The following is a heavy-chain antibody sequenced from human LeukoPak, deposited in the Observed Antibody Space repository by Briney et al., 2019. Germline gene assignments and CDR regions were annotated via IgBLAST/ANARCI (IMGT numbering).Heavy chain of an antibody. J-gene: IGHJ6*03. V-gene: IGHV1-8*01. CDR3: ARVYSSSSFPYYYYYMDV. CDR1: GYTFTSYD. CDR2: MNPNSGNT. Sequence: ASVKVSCKASGYTFTSYDINWVRPATGQGLEWMGWMNPNSGNTGYAQKFQGRVTMTRNTSISTAYMELSSLRSEDTAVYYCARVYSSSSFPYYYYYMDVWGKGTTVTVSS. D-gene: IGHD6-6*01.